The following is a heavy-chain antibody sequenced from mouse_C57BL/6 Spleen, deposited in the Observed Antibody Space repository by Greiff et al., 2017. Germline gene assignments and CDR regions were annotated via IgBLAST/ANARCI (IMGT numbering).Heavy chain of an antibody. CDR2: IRSKSNNYAT. D-gene: IGHD2-14*01. CDR3: VRGTLYYAMDY. Sequence: EVQLQESGGGLVQPTGSLKLSCAASGFSFNTYAMNWVRQAPGKGLEWVARIRSKSNNYATYYADSVKDRFTISRDDSESMLYLQMNNLKTEDTAMYYCVRGTLYYAMDYWGQGTSVTVSS. V-gene: IGHV10-1*01. CDR1: GFSFNTYA. J-gene: IGHJ4*01.